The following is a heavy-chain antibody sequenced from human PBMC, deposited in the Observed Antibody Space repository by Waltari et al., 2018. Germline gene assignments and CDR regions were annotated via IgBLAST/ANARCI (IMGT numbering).Heavy chain of an antibody. CDR1: GLAFRSYS. CDR2: ISSSSTI. V-gene: IGHV3-48*01. Sequence: EVQLVESGGGLVQTGGSLRLYCADSGLAFRSYSMNWVRQAPVKGLDWGSYISSSSTIYHADSVKGRFTISRDNAKNSLYLQMNSLRAEDTAVYYCAREPLDSSGYYQGGAFDIWGQGTMVTVSS. D-gene: IGHD3-22*01. CDR3: AREPLDSSGYYQGGAFDI. J-gene: IGHJ3*02.